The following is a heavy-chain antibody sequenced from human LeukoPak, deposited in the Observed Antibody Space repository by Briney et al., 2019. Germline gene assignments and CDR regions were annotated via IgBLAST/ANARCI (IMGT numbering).Heavy chain of an antibody. CDR2: TYYRSKWYS. CDR3: ARSHSYSFDY. V-gene: IGHV6-1*01. D-gene: IGHD1-26*01. Sequence: SQTLPLTCGISGDSVSSNSAGWHWIRQSPSRGLEWLGKTYYRSKWYSDYAVSVKTRISINPDTSKSQFSLQLNSVTPEDTAVYYCARSHSYSFDYWGQGTLVTVSS. J-gene: IGHJ4*02. CDR1: GDSVSSNSAG.